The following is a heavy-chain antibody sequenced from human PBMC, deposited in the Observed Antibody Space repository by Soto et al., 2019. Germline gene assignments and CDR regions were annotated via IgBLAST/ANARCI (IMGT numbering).Heavy chain of an antibody. CDR1: GYTFTSYG. D-gene: IGHD2-15*01. Sequence: GASVKVSCKASGYTFTSYGISWVRQAPGQGLEWMGWISAYNGNTNYAQKLQGRVTMTTDTSTSTAYMELRSLRSDDTAVYYCARDIVVVVAATTPQSPNWFDPWGQGTLVTVSS. CDR2: ISAYNGNT. J-gene: IGHJ5*02. V-gene: IGHV1-18*01. CDR3: ARDIVVVVAATTPQSPNWFDP.